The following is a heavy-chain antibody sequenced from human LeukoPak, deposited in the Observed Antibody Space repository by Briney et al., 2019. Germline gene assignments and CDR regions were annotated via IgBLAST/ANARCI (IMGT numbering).Heavy chain of an antibody. CDR3: ARDQGAGPYYFDY. CDR1: GGSMSSYY. D-gene: IGHD6-19*01. CDR2: IYYTGST. V-gene: IGHV4-59*01. Sequence: SETLSLTCTVSGGSMSSYYWSWIRQPPGKGLEWIGYIYYTGSTNYNPSTNYNPSLKSRVTISVDTSKNQFSLKLSSVTAADTAVYYCARDQGAGPYYFDYWGQGTLVTVSS. J-gene: IGHJ4*02.